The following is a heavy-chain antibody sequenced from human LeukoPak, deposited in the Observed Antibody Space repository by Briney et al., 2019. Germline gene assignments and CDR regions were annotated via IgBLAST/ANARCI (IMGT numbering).Heavy chain of an antibody. D-gene: IGHD6-19*01. J-gene: IGHJ4*02. CDR2: IYSGGST. Sequence: PGGSLRLSCAASGFTVSSNYMSWVRQAPGKGLEWVSVIYSGGSTYYADSVKGRFTISRDNSKNTLYLQMNSLRAEDTAVYYCARDPRIAVAGTGGYWGQGTLVTVSS. CDR3: ARDPRIAVAGTGGY. V-gene: IGHV3-66*01. CDR1: GFTVSSNY.